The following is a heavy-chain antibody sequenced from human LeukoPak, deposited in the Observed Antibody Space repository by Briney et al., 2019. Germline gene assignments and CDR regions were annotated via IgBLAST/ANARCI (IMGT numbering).Heavy chain of an antibody. CDR3: ATYSHWVAGDV. Sequence: GGSLRLSCAASGVTFSKSWMSWVRQAPGKGLEWVANMNEDGTERDYVDSVKGRFTISRDNARKSLYLQMSSLRAEDTAVYYCATYSHWVAGDVWGQGTTVTVSS. CDR2: MNEDGTER. D-gene: IGHD3-16*01. CDR1: GVTFSKSW. J-gene: IGHJ6*02. V-gene: IGHV3-7*01.